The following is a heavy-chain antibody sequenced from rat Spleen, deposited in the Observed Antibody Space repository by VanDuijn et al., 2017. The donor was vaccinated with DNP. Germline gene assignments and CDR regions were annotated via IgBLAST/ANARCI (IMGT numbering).Heavy chain of an antibody. D-gene: IGHD1-1*01. CDR1: GFTFSSYW. CDR2: INTDGGST. Sequence: EVQLVETGGGLVQPGRSLKLSCVASGFTFSSYWMYWIRQAPGKGLEWVASINTDGGSTYSPDSVKGRLTISRDNAENTVYLQMISLRSEDTATYYCARIYYSGTSDYWGQGVMVTVSS. J-gene: IGHJ2*01. CDR3: ARIYYSGTSDY. V-gene: IGHV5-58*01.